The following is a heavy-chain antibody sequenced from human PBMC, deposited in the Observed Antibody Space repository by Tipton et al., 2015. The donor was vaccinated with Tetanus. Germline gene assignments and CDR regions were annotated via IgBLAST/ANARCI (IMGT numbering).Heavy chain of an antibody. D-gene: IGHD4-17*01. CDR2: INPNSGGT. Sequence: QLVQSGAEVKKPGASVKVSCKASGYTLTGHYIHWVRQAPGQGLEWMGWINPNSGGTGYAHNIQGRVTMTRDTSMSTAYMDLSRLRPDGTAVYDCARATTGGRNDYGGQGTLVTVSS. CDR3: ARATTGGRNDY. J-gene: IGHJ4*02. V-gene: IGHV1-2*07. CDR1: GYTLTGHY.